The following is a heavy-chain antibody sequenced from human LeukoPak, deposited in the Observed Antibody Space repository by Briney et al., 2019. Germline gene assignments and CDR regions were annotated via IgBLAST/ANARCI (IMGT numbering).Heavy chain of an antibody. J-gene: IGHJ4*02. Sequence: GGSLRLSCAVSGLTLSNYGMSWVRQAPGKGLEWVAGISDSGGRTNYADSVKGRFTISKDNPKNTLYLQMNSLRAEDTAVYFCAKRGVVIRVILVGFHKEAYYFDSWGQGALVTVSS. CDR2: ISDSGGRT. D-gene: IGHD3-22*01. CDR3: AKRGVVIRVILVGFHKEAYYFDS. CDR1: GLTLSNYG. V-gene: IGHV3-23*01.